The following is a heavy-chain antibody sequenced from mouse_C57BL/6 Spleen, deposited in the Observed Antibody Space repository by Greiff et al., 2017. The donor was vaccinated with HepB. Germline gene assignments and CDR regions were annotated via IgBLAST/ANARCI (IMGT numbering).Heavy chain of an antibody. Sequence: VQLQQPGAELVRPGSSVKLSCKASGYTFTSYWMDWVKQRPGQGLEWIGNIYPSDSETHYNQKFKDKATLTVDKSSSTAYLQLSSLTSEDSAVYYGARSLRWFAYWGQGTLVTVSA. D-gene: IGHD1-1*01. CDR3: ARSLRWFAY. CDR2: IYPSDSET. V-gene: IGHV1-61*01. CDR1: GYTFTSYW. J-gene: IGHJ3*01.